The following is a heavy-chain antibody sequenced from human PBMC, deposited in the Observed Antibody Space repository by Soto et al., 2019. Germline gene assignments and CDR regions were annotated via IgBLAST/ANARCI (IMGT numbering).Heavy chain of an antibody. D-gene: IGHD3-3*01. CDR3: ARFITIFGVVTKLNWFDP. Sequence: NPSETLSLTCAVYGGSFSGYYWSWIRQPPGKGLEWIGEINHSGSTNYNPSLKSRVTISVDTSKNQFSLKLSSVTAADTAVYYCARFITIFGVVTKLNWFDPWGQGTLVTVS. V-gene: IGHV4-34*01. CDR2: INHSGST. J-gene: IGHJ5*02. CDR1: GGSFSGYY.